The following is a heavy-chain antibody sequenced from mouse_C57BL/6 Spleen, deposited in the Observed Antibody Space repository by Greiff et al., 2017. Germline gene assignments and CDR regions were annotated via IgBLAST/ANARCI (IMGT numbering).Heavy chain of an antibody. CDR1: GFTFSSYG. Sequence: EVKVVESGGDLVKPGGSLKLSCAASGFTFSSYGMSWVRQTPDKRLEWVATIGSGGSYTYYPDSVKGRFTISRDNAKNTLYLQMSSLKSEDTAMYYCARQGTSGSSPWYFDYWGQGTTLTVSS. D-gene: IGHD1-1*01. V-gene: IGHV5-6*01. CDR3: ARQGTSGSSPWYFDY. J-gene: IGHJ2*01. CDR2: IGSGGSYT.